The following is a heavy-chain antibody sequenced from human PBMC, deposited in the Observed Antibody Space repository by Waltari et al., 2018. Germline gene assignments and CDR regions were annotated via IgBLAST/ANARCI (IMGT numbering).Heavy chain of an antibody. CDR3: ARANTIFGVIRTWYYMDV. J-gene: IGHJ6*03. CDR2: INHSGRT. Sequence: QVQLQQWGAGLLKPAETLSLTCVVSGGSFSGYYCSGIRQPPGKGLEWIGEINHSGRTNYNPSLKSRVTISIDTSKIQFSLKLRSVTVADTAVYYCARANTIFGVIRTWYYMDVWGKGTPVTVSS. V-gene: IGHV4-34*01. CDR1: GGSFSGYY. D-gene: IGHD3-3*01.